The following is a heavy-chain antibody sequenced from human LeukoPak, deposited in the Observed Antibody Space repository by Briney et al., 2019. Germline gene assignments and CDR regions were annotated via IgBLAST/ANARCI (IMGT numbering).Heavy chain of an antibody. D-gene: IGHD4-17*01. J-gene: IGHJ4*02. CDR3: AKDLTTVTTSDY. CDR2: ISSSGGNT. Sequence: GGSLRLSCAASGFTFSSYGMHWVRQAPGKGLEWVSAISSSGGNTYYADSVKGRFTISRDNSKNTLYVQMNSLRAEDTAVYYCAKDLTTVTTSDYWGQGTLVTVSS. V-gene: IGHV3-23*01. CDR1: GFTFSSYG.